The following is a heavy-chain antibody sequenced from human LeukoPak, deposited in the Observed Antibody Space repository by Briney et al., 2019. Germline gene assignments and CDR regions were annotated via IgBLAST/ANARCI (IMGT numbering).Heavy chain of an antibody. CDR2: IYYSGST. CDR3: ARLNSGYYDSSGYYYFQH. J-gene: IGHJ1*01. V-gene: IGHV4-59*01. D-gene: IGHD3-22*01. CDR1: GGSISSYY. Sequence: SETLSLTCTVSGGSISSYYWSWIRHPPGKGLEWIGYIYYSGSTNYNPSLKSRVTISVDTSKNQFSLKLSSVTAADTAVYYCARLNSGYYDSSGYYYFQHWGQGTLVTVSS.